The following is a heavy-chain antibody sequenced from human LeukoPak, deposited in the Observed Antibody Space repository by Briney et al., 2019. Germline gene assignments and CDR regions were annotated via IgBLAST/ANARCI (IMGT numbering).Heavy chain of an antibody. CDR2: ISSSSSYI. V-gene: IGHV3-21*01. CDR3: ARGRWPNWFDP. Sequence: PGGSLRLSCAASGFTLSSYSMNWVRQAPGKGLEWVSSISSSSSYIYYADSVKGRFTISRDNAKNSLYLQMNSLRAEDTAVYYCARGRWPNWFDPWGQGTLVTVSS. J-gene: IGHJ5*02. D-gene: IGHD4-23*01. CDR1: GFTLSSYS.